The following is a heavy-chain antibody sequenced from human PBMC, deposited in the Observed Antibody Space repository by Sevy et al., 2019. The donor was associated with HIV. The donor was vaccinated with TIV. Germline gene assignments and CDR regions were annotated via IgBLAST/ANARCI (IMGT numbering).Heavy chain of an antibody. V-gene: IGHV3-23*01. Sequence: GGSLRLSCAASGFTFGTYAMSWVRQAPGKGLEWVSTISGGGGRTYYADSVKGRFTISRDNSKNTLYLQMNSLRAEDRAGYYGAKAVYASRVVVTNGFDYWGQGTLVTVSS. CDR1: GFTFGTYA. J-gene: IGHJ4*02. CDR3: AKAVYASRVVVTNGFDY. D-gene: IGHD3-22*01. CDR2: ISGGGGRT.